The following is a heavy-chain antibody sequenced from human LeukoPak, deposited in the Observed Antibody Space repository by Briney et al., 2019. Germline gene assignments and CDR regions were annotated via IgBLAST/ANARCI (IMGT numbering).Heavy chain of an antibody. CDR1: GFTFSSYG. CDR3: AKDLANWGNHGPFDY. J-gene: IGHJ4*02. Sequence: GGPLRLSCAASGFTFSSYGMHWVRQAPGKGLEWVAVISYDGSNKYYADSVKGRFTISRDNSKNTLYLQMNSLRAEDTAVYYCAKDLANWGNHGPFDYWGQGTLVTVSS. D-gene: IGHD3-16*01. V-gene: IGHV3-30*18. CDR2: ISYDGSNK.